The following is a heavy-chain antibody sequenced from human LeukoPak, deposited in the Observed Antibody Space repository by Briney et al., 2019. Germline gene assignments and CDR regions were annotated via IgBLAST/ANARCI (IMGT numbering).Heavy chain of an antibody. CDR2: ISGSGGST. CDR3: AKDSRAYYYDSSGLFDY. D-gene: IGHD3-22*01. Sequence: GGSLRLSCAASAFTFSSYGMSWVRQAPGKGLEWVSAISGSGGSTYYADSVKGRFTISRDNSKNTLYLQMNSLRDEDTAVYYCAKDSRAYYYDSSGLFDYWGQGTLVTVSS. CDR1: AFTFSSYG. V-gene: IGHV3-23*01. J-gene: IGHJ4*02.